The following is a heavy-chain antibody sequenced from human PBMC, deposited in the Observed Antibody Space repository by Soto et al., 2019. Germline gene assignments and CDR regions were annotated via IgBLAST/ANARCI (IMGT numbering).Heavy chain of an antibody. Sequence: QVQLVESGGGVVQPGRSLRLSCAASGFTFSSYGMHWVRQAPGKGLEWVAVIWYDGSNKYYADSMKGRFTISRDNSKNTLYLQMNSLRAEDTAVYYCARVREYYFDYWGQGTLVTVSS. CDR2: IWYDGSNK. J-gene: IGHJ4*02. CDR3: ARVREYYFDY. V-gene: IGHV3-33*01. CDR1: GFTFSSYG. D-gene: IGHD3-10*01.